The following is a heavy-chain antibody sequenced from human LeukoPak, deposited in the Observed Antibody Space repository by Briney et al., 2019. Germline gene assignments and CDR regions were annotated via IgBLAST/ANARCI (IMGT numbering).Heavy chain of an antibody. V-gene: IGHV3-23*01. CDR3: AKYRGITMIVVVINY. CDR2: ISGSGGST. Sequence: QTGGSLRLSCAASGFTFSSYAMSWVRQAPGKGLEWVSAISGSGGSTYYADSVKGRFTISRDNSKNTLYLQMNSMRAEDTAVYYCAKYRGITMIVVVINYWGQGTLVTVSS. D-gene: IGHD3-22*01. CDR1: GFTFSSYA. J-gene: IGHJ4*02.